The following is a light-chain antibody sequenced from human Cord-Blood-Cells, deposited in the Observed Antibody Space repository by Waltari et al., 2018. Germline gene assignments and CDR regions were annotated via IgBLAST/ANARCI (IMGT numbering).Light chain of an antibody. CDR1: SSDVGGYNY. Sequence: QSALTQPRSVSGSPGQSVTISCTGTSSDVGGYNYVSWYQQHPGKATKLMIYDVSKRPSGVPDRCSGSKSGRTASMSIAGLQAEDEADYYCCSYAGSYTYVFGTGTKVTVL. V-gene: IGLV2-11*01. CDR2: DVS. J-gene: IGLJ1*01. CDR3: CSYAGSYTYV.